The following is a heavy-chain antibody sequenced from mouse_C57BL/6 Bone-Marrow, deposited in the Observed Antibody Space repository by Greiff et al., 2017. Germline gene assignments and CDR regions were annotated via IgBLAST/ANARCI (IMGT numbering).Heavy chain of an antibody. J-gene: IGHJ4*01. CDR3: TRDEAPMDY. V-gene: IGHV1-15*01. CDR2: IDPETGGT. CDR1: GYTFTDYE. Sequence: VQLQESGAELVRPGASVTLSCKASGYTFTDYEMHWVKQTPVHGLEWIGAIDPETGGTAYNQKFKGKAILTADKSSSTAYMELRSLTSEDSAVYYCTRDEAPMDYWGQGTSVTVSS.